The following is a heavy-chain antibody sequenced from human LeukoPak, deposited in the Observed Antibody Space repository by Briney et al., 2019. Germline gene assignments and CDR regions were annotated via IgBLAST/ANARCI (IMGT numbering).Heavy chain of an antibody. D-gene: IGHD5-24*01. CDR1: GFTFSSYA. CDR3: VRDGDAYNFDF. V-gene: IGHV3-30*04. CDR2: ISYDGSNK. Sequence: GGSLRLSCAASGFTFSSYAMHWVRQAPGKGLEWVAVISYDGSNKYYADSVKGRFTISRDNARNTLSLHMISLRAEDTAVYFCVRDGDAYNFDFWGQGVLVTVSS. J-gene: IGHJ4*02.